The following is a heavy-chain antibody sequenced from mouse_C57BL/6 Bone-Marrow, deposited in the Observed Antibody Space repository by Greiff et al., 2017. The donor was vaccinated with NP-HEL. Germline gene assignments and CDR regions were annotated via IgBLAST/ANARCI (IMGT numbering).Heavy chain of an antibody. CDR3: AEGGDVQRY. J-gene: IGHJ3*01. CDR2: IWRGGST. Sequence: VQLQQSGPGLVQPSQSLSITCTVTGFSLTSYGVHWVRQTPGKGLEWLGVIWRGGSTDYNAAFISRLSISKNNSKSQVFFQMNRRQSDDTAIYYCAEGGDVQRYWGQATLFTVSA. V-gene: IGHV2-2*01. D-gene: IGHD2-13*01. CDR1: GFSLTSYG.